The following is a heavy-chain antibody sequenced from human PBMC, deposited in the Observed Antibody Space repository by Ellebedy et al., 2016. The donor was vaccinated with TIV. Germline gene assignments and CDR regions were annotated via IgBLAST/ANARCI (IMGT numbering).Heavy chain of an antibody. D-gene: IGHD3-22*01. Sequence: MPSETLSLTCAVYGGSFSGYYWSWIRQPPGKGLEWIGEINHSGSTNYNPSLKSRVTISVDTSKNQFSLKLSSVTAADTAVYYCARAAYDSSGYHWGQGTLVTVSS. J-gene: IGHJ5*02. CDR1: GGSFSGYY. CDR3: ARAAYDSSGYH. CDR2: INHSGST. V-gene: IGHV4-34*01.